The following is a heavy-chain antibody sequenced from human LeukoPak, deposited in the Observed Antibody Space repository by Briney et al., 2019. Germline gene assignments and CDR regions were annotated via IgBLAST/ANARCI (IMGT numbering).Heavy chain of an antibody. D-gene: IGHD2-2*02. V-gene: IGHV3-23*01. J-gene: IGHJ4*02. CDR1: GFTFSSYA. CDR3: AKRHCSSTSCYNIDY. CDR2: IRSSGANT. Sequence: GGSLRLSCAASGFTFSSYAMSWVRQAPGKGLEWVSGIRSSGANTYYADSVKGRFTISRDNSKNTLFLQMSSLRAEDTAVYYCAKRHCSSTSCYNIDYWGQGTLVTVSS.